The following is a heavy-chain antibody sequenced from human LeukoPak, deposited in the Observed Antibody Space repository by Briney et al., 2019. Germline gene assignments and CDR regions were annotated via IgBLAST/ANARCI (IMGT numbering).Heavy chain of an antibody. D-gene: IGHD6-13*01. V-gene: IGHV3-53*01. Sequence: GGSLRLSCAASGFTVSNNYMSWVRQAPGKGLEWVSVIYSGGSTYYADSVKGRFTISRDTSKNTLSLQMNSLKAEDTAVYYCASLSLGNYWGQETLVTVSP. CDR1: GFTVSNNY. CDR2: IYSGGST. J-gene: IGHJ4*02. CDR3: ASLSLGNY.